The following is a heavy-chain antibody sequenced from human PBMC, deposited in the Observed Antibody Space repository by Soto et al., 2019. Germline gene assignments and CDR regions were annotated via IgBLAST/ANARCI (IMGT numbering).Heavy chain of an antibody. V-gene: IGHV3-7*01. CDR2: IKQDGSEK. CDR3: ARGTIFGVVTSYYMDV. Sequence: EVQLVESGGGLVQPGGSLRLSCAASGFTFSSYWMSWVRQAPGKGLEWVANIKQDGSEKYYVDSVKGRFTISRDNAKNSRNPQMNRLRDEDTAVYYCARGTIFGVVTSYYMDVWGKGTTDTVSS. D-gene: IGHD3-3*01. CDR1: GFTFSSYW. J-gene: IGHJ6*03.